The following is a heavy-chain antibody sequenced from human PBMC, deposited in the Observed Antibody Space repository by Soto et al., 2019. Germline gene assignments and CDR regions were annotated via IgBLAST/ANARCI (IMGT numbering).Heavy chain of an antibody. CDR2: IIPTFGTA. CDR3: ARVRCGSCYFYYYYGMDV. J-gene: IGHJ6*02. V-gene: IGHV1-69*01. Sequence: QVQLVQSAAEVKKPGSSVKVSCKASGGTFSSYAISWVRQAPGQGLEWMGGIIPTFGTANYAQKFQGRVTITADESTSTAYMELSSLRSEDTAVYYCARVRCGSCYFYYYYGMDVWGQGTTVTVSS. CDR1: GGTFSSYA. D-gene: IGHD2-15*01.